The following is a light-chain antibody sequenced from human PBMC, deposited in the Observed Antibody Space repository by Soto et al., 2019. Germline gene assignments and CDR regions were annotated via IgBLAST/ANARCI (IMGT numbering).Light chain of an antibody. V-gene: IGKV3-20*01. CDR1: QSVSSSY. CDR3: QQYGSSLYT. CDR2: GAS. J-gene: IGKJ2*01. Sequence: EIVLTQSPGTLSLSPGERATLSCRASQSVSSSYLACYQQKPGQAPRLLIYGASIRATCIPDRFSGSGSGTDFSLTISRLEAEDFAVYYCQQYGSSLYTFGQGTKLEIK.